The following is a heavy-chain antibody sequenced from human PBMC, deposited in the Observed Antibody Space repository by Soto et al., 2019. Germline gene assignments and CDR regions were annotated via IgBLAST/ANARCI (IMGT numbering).Heavy chain of an antibody. J-gene: IGHJ4*02. CDR3: ARHVRNAGEMATNGY. Sequence: SETLSLTCTVSGHSMSNTAYFWGWIRQTPWSDLQWIGSLFYTGHTYYNPSLLSRVTISADTSKNQFFLRLTSVTAADTGVYYCARHVRNAGEMATNGYWCQGTLVT. CDR2: LFYTGHT. V-gene: IGHV4-39*01. CDR1: GHSMSNTAYF. D-gene: IGHD5-12*01.